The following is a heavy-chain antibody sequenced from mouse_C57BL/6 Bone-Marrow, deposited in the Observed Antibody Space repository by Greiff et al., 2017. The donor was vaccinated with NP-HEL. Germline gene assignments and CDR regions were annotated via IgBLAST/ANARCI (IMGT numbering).Heavy chain of an antibody. CDR1: GFNIKDDY. V-gene: IGHV14-4*01. CDR2: IDPENGDT. J-gene: IGHJ4*01. D-gene: IGHD1-1*01. CDR3: TTGGSSPYAMDY. Sequence: EVKLMESGAELVRPGASVKLSCTVSGFNIKDDYMHWVKQRPEQGLAWIGWIDPENGDTEYASKFPGKATITADTSSNTAYLQLSSLTSEDTAVYYCTTGGSSPYAMDYWGQGTSVTVSS.